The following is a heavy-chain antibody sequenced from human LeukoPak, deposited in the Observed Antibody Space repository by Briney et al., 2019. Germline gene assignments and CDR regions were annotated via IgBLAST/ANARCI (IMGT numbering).Heavy chain of an antibody. CDR1: GGSFSGYY. CDR3: ARGLIVVVPAAISEGYYYGMDV. V-gene: IGHV4-34*01. D-gene: IGHD2-2*02. Sequence: SETLSLTCAVYGGSFSGYYWSWIRQPPGKGLEWIGEINHSGSTNYNPSLKSRVTISVDTSKNQFSPKLSSVTAADTAVYYCARGLIVVVPAAISEGYYYGMDVWGQGTTVTVSS. CDR2: INHSGST. J-gene: IGHJ6*02.